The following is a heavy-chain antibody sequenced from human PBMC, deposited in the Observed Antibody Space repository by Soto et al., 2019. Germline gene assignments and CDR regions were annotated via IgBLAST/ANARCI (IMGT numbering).Heavy chain of an antibody. CDR1: GYTFTSYA. D-gene: IGHD1-7*01. J-gene: IGHJ6*02. Sequence: ASVKVSCKASGYTFTSYALHWVRPAPGQMLEWMGWINAGNGNTKYSQKFQGRVTITRDTSASTAYMELSSLRSEDTAVYYCARDLNGNWGMDVWGQGTTVTVSS. CDR2: INAGNGNT. CDR3: ARDLNGNWGMDV. V-gene: IGHV1-3*01.